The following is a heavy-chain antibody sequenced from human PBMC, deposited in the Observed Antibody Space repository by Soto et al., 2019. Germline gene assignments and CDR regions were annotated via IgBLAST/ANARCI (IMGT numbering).Heavy chain of an antibody. D-gene: IGHD2-15*01. CDR2: IRNKANNYAT. J-gene: IGHJ4*02. V-gene: IGHV3-72*01. CDR1: GFIFSDHY. CDR3: ARVRLVMATTRPLDY. Sequence: EVQLVESGGGLVQPGGSLGLSCAASGFIFSDHYMDWVRQAPGKGLEWIARIRNKANNYATHYAASVKGRFTISRDDSKNSLFLQMPSLKAEDTAVYYCARVRLVMATTRPLDYWGQGTLVTVSS.